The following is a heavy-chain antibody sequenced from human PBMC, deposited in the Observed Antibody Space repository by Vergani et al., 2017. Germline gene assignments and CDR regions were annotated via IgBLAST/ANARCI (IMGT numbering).Heavy chain of an antibody. CDR3: ARDPLYSTTWPFLLLDMDV. J-gene: IGHJ6*02. D-gene: IGHD6-13*01. CDR2: FYTGGGT. V-gene: IGHV4-61*02. CDR1: GGPISSGSYY. Sequence: QVQLQESGPGLVRPSQTLSLTCTVSGGPISSGSYYWSWFRQPPGKGLEWIGRFYTGGGTSYNPSLKSRVTISVDTSKNQFSLPLSSVPAADTAVYYCARDPLYSTTWPFLLLDMDVWGQGTTVTVSS.